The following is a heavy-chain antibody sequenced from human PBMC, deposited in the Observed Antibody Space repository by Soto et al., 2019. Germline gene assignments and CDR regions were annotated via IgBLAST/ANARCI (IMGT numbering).Heavy chain of an antibody. J-gene: IGHJ3*02. V-gene: IGHV3-48*03. CDR2: ISSSGSTI. D-gene: IGHD1-26*01. CDR3: ARTVTSGSYPGAFDI. Sequence: HPGGSLRLSCAASGFTFSSYEMNWVRQAPGKGLEWVSYISSSGSTIYYADSVKGRFTISRDNAKNSLYLQMNSLRAEDTAVYYCARTVTSGSYPGAFDIWGQGTMVTVSS. CDR1: GFTFSSYE.